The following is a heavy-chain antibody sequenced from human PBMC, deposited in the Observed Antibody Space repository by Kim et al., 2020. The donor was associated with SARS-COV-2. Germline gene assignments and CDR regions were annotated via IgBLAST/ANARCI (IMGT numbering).Heavy chain of an antibody. D-gene: IGHD2-2*01. CDR2: INPSGGST. Sequence: ASVKVSCKASGYTFTRYYMHWVRQAPGQGPEWMGIINPSGGSTSYAQKFQGRVTMTRDTSTSTVYMELSSLRSEDTAVYYCARGNPSTGVVVPAATWFDPWGQGTLVTVSS. J-gene: IGHJ5*02. V-gene: IGHV1-46*01. CDR3: ARGNPSTGVVVPAATWFDP. CDR1: GYTFTRYY.